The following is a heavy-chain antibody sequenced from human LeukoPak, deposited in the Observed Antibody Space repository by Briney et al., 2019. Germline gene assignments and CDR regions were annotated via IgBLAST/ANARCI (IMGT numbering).Heavy chain of an antibody. V-gene: IGHV4-39*01. D-gene: IGHD3-10*01. CDR3: ASEPYGSGSFLGAFDI. Sequence: TSETLSLTCAVSDDSIRSSAYYWGWIRQPPGKGLEWIGSIYYSGSTYYNPSLKSRVTISIDTSKNQFSLKLSSVTAAYTAVYYCASEPYGSGSFLGAFDIWGQGTMVTVSS. J-gene: IGHJ3*02. CDR1: DDSIRSSAYY. CDR2: IYYSGST.